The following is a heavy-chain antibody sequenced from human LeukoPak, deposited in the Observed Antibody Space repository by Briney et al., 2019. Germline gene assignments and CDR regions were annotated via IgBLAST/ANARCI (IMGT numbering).Heavy chain of an antibody. Sequence: PSETLSLTCSVSGGSISRSDYYWSWIRQPPGKGLEWIGYIYYSGSTYYNPSLKSRVTISVDTSKNQFSLKLSSVTAADTAVYYCAMGQLWPDYWGQGTLVTVSS. CDR3: AMGQLWPDY. CDR2: IYYSGST. CDR1: GGSISRSDYY. D-gene: IGHD5-18*01. J-gene: IGHJ4*02. V-gene: IGHV4-31*03.